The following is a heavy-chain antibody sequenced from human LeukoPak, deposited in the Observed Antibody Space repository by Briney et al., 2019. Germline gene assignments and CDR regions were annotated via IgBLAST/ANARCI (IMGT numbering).Heavy chain of an antibody. D-gene: IGHD3-3*01. CDR2: IYYSGST. J-gene: IGHJ4*02. CDR3: ARGDVNDFWSGYYTVV. Sequence: SETLSLTCTVSGGSISSYYWSWVRQPPGKGLEWIGYIYYSGSTNYNPSLKSRVNISVDTSKNQFSLKLSSVTAADTAVYYCARGDVNDFWSGYYTVVWGQGTLVTVSS. CDR1: GGSISSYY. V-gene: IGHV4-59*01.